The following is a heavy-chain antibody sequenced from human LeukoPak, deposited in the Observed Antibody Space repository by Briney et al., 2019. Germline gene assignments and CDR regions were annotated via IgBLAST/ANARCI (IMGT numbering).Heavy chain of an antibody. V-gene: IGHV1-3*03. Sequence: GASVKVSCKASGYTFTSYAMHWVRQAPGQRLEWMGWINAGKGNTKYSQEFQGRVTITRDTSASTAYMELSSLRSEDMAVYYCARGQRITIFGVVIFGSNWFDPWGQGTLVTVSS. J-gene: IGHJ5*02. D-gene: IGHD3-3*01. CDR2: INAGKGNT. CDR1: GYTFTSYA. CDR3: ARGQRITIFGVVIFGSNWFDP.